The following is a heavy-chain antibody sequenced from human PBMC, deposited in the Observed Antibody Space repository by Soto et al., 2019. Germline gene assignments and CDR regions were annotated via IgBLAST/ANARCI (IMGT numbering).Heavy chain of an antibody. J-gene: IGHJ4*01. CDR3: AQDFFSRISARLGIFDY. CDR2: ISSDESKE. CDR1: GFSFSNFG. D-gene: IGHD6-6*01. V-gene: IGHV3-30*18. Sequence: QVQLVESGGGVVQPGRSLRLSCAASGFSFSNFGMHWVRQAPGKGLEWVAVISSDESKEYYADSVKGRFTISRDNSKDTLYLQMRHLRPEASAVYHGAQDFFSRISARLGIFDYWGHGNRVAVSS.